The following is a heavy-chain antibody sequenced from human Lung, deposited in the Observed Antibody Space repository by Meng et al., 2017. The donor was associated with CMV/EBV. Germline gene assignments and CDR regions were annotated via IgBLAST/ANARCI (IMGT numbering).Heavy chain of an antibody. CDR1: GFTFSSHA. J-gene: IGHJ4*02. CDR2: ISYDGSNK. V-gene: IGHV3-30-3*01. D-gene: IGHD3-10*01. CDR3: ARDTFLYYCSGHYFKY. Sequence: GGSLRLSCAASGFTFSSHAMHWVRQAPGKGLEWVAVISYDGSNKYSADSVKGRFTISRDDSKNTLYLQMNNLITEDTAVYYSARDTFLYYCSGHYFKYWGQGTXVTVSS.